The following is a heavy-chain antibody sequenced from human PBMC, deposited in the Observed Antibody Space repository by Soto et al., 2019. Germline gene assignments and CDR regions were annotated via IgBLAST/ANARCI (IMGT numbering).Heavy chain of an antibody. Sequence: LRLSCAASGFTFSDYYMSWIRQAPGKGLEWISYISSSGDIIYYADSVKGRFTISRDNAKNSLYLQMNSLRAEDTAVYYCARDLGYYDSSGYFDYWGQGTLVTVSS. D-gene: IGHD3-22*01. CDR3: ARDLGYYDSSGYFDY. V-gene: IGHV3-11*01. CDR1: GFTFSDYY. CDR2: ISSSGDII. J-gene: IGHJ4*02.